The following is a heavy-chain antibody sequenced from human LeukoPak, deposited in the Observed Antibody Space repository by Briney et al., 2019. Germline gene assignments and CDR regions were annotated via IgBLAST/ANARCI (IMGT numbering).Heavy chain of an antibody. CDR2: ISAYNGNT. CDR1: GYTFTSYG. V-gene: IGHV1-18*01. Sequence: ASVKVSCKASGYTFTSYGISWVRQAPGQGLEWMGWISAYNGNTNYAQKLQGRVTMTTDTSTSTAYMELSSLRSEDTAVYYCARGAVGDHYYYYYMDVWGKGTTVTVSS. CDR3: ARGAVGDHYYYYYMDV. D-gene: IGHD3-10*01. J-gene: IGHJ6*03.